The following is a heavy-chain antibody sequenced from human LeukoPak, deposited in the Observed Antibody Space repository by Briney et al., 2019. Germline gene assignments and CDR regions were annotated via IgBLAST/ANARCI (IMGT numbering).Heavy chain of an antibody. CDR3: ANYDSSGYSAFDI. CDR1: GGTFSSYA. D-gene: IGHD3-22*01. J-gene: IGHJ3*02. V-gene: IGHV1-69*04. CDR2: IIPILGIA. Sequence: SVKVSCKASGGTFSSYAISWVRQAPGQGLEWMGRIIPILGIANYAQKFQGRVTITADKSTSTAYMELSSLRSEDTAVYYCANYDSSGYSAFDIWGQGTMVTVSS.